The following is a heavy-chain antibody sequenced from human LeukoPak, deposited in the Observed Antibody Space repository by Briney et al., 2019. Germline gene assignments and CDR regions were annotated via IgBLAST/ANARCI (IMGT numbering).Heavy chain of an antibody. CDR3: ARAAVTPYYYYYYMDV. CDR1: GFTFTSYW. J-gene: IGHJ6*03. CDR2: IKQDGSEK. V-gene: IGHV3-7*01. Sequence: PGGSLRLSCAASGFTFTSYWMSWVRQAPGKGLEWVANIKQDGSEKYYVDSVKGRFTISRDNAKNSLYLQMNSLRAEDTAVYYCARAAVTPYYYYYYMDVWGKGTTVTVSS. D-gene: IGHD4-17*01.